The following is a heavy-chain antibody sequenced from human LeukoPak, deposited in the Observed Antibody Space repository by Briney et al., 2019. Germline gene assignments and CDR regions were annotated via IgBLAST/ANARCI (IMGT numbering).Heavy chain of an antibody. J-gene: IGHJ3*02. D-gene: IGHD3-22*01. V-gene: IGHV4-59*01. CDR3: ARGLTYYFDSSGYYATDAFDI. Sequence: SETLSLTCTVSGGSISSYYWSWIRQPPGKGLEWIGYIYYSGSTNYNPSLKSRVTISVDTSKNQFSLKLTSVTAADTAVYYCARGLTYYFDSSGYYATDAFDIWGHGTMVTVSS. CDR1: GGSISSYY. CDR2: IYYSGST.